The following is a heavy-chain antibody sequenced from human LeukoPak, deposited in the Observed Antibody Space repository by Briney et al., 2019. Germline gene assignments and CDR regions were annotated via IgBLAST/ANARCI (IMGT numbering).Heavy chain of an antibody. CDR3: ARVSRCSGSYFPGSAFDI. Sequence: ASETLSLTCTVSGYSISSGYYWGWIRQPPGQGLEWIGSIYHSGSTYYNPSLKSRVTISVDTSKNQFSLKLSSVTAADTAVYYCARVSRCSGSYFPGSAFDIWGQGTMVTVSS. CDR2: IYHSGST. CDR1: GYSISSGYY. V-gene: IGHV4-38-2*02. D-gene: IGHD1-26*01. J-gene: IGHJ3*02.